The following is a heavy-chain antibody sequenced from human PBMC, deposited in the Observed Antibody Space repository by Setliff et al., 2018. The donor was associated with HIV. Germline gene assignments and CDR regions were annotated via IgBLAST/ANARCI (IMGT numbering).Heavy chain of an antibody. Sequence: PGGSLRLSCAASGFTFSKFSMSWVRQAPGKGLEWVSSITSTSRYIDYADSLRGRFTISRDNARNSLYLHLRALGAEDTAVYYCVGGFYAGYWGQGTLVTVSS. CDR3: VGGFYAGY. J-gene: IGHJ4*02. V-gene: IGHV3-21*01. CDR2: ITSTSRYI. CDR1: GFTFSKFS. D-gene: IGHD5-12*01.